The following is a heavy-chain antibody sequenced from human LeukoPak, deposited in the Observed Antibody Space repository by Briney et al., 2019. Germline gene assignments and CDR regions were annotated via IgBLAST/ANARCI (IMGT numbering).Heavy chain of an antibody. D-gene: IGHD3-10*01. CDR1: GFTFSDYY. CDR2: ISSSGSNI. CDR3: ARADGSGNYYYYGMDV. V-gene: IGHV3-11*04. J-gene: IGHJ6*02. Sequence: GGSLRLSCAASGFTFSDYYMSWIRQAPGRGLEWVSYISSSGSNIYYADSVKGRFTISRDNAKNSLYLQMNSLRAEDTAVYYCARADGSGNYYYYGMDVWGQGTTVTVSS.